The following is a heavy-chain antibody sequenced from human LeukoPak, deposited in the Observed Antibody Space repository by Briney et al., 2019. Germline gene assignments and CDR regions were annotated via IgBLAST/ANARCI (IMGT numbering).Heavy chain of an antibody. D-gene: IGHD1-26*01. J-gene: IGHJ6*03. CDR3: ARAGDGHYYYYYMDV. Sequence: SETLSLTCSVSNGSFTNYYWGWIRQPPGKRLEWIGYIFPSGLTNYNPSLNSRVTISLDTAKSHFSLTLKSVTAENTAVYYCARAGDGHYYYYYMDVWGTGTPVTVSS. CDR2: IFPSGLT. V-gene: IGHV4-4*08. CDR1: NGSFTNYY.